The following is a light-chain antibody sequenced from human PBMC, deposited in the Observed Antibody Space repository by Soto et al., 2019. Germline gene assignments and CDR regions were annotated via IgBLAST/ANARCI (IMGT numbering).Light chain of an antibody. Sequence: AIEVTQSPSSLSASVGDRVTITCRTSQGIRSALGWYKQKPGKVPKLLIYAASTLQSGVPSRFSGSGSGREFTLTISSLTPEDFETYYCLLDYAYFWAFGQGTRLHIK. J-gene: IGKJ5*01. V-gene: IGKV1-6*01. CDR1: QGIRSA. CDR3: LLDYAYFWA. CDR2: AAS.